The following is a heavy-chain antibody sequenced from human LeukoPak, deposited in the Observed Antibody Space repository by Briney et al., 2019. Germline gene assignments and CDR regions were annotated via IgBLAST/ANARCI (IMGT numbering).Heavy chain of an antibody. D-gene: IGHD6-13*01. CDR1: GFTFSSYG. CDR2: ISYDGSNK. Sequence: GGSLRLSCAASGFTFSSYGMNWVRQAPGKGLEWVAVISYDGSNKYYADSVKGRFTISRDNSKNTLYLQMNSLRAEDTAVYYCAKASIAAADNGMDVWGQGTTVTVSS. J-gene: IGHJ6*02. CDR3: AKASIAAADNGMDV. V-gene: IGHV3-30*18.